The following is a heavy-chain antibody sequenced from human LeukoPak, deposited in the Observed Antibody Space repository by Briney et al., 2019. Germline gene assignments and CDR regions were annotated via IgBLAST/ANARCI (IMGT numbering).Heavy chain of an antibody. J-gene: IGHJ5*02. V-gene: IGHV5-51*01. D-gene: IGHD6-13*01. Sequence: GESLKISCKGSGYSFSTYWIGWVRQMPGKGLEWIGLIYPGDSGTRYSPSFQGQVTFSVDMSISTAYLQWSSLKASDTAMYYCARNGAAGTPNRFFNWFDPWGQGTLVTVSS. CDR2: IYPGDSGT. CDR1: GYSFSTYW. CDR3: ARNGAAGTPNRFFNWFDP.